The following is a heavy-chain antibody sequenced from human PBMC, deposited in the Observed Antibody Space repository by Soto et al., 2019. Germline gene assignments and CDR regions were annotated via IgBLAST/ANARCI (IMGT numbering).Heavy chain of an antibody. D-gene: IGHD6-6*01. J-gene: IGHJ5*02. Sequence: GASVKVSCKASGYTFTSYGISWVRQAPGQGLEWMGWISAYNGNTNYAQKLQGRVTMTTDTSTSTAYMELRSLRSDDTAVYYCARVGGRYQLYSSSSSYWFDPWGQGTLVTSPQ. CDR3: ARVGGRYQLYSSSSSYWFDP. CDR2: ISAYNGNT. CDR1: GYTFTSYG. V-gene: IGHV1-18*01.